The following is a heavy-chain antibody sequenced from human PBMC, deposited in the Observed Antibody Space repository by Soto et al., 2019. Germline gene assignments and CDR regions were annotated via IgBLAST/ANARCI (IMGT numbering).Heavy chain of an antibody. Sequence: EVQLLESGGGLVQPGGSLGLSCAASGFTFSIYAMSWVRQAPGKGPEWVSVINGRGSPTFYADSVKGRFTISRDNSKNTLYLQMTSRRAEDTAIYDGAKHIEGAGNWYFDLWGRGTLVSVSS. D-gene: IGHD2-21*01. CDR1: GFTFSIYA. CDR3: AKHIEGAGNWYFDL. V-gene: IGHV3-23*01. CDR2: INGRGSPT. J-gene: IGHJ2*01.